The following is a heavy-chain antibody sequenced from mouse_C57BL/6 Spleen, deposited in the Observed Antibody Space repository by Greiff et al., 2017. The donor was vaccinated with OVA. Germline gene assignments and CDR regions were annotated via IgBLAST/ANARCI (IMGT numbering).Heavy chain of an antibody. Sequence: QVQLKQPGAELVKPGASVKMSCKASGYTFTSYWITWVKQRPGQGLEWIGDIYPGSGSTNYNEKFKSKATLTVDTSSSTAYMQLSSLTSEDSAVYYCARAYYSNYDPFAYWGQGTLVTVSA. J-gene: IGHJ3*01. D-gene: IGHD2-5*01. CDR2: IYPGSGST. CDR1: GYTFTSYW. CDR3: ARAYYSNYDPFAY. V-gene: IGHV1-55*01.